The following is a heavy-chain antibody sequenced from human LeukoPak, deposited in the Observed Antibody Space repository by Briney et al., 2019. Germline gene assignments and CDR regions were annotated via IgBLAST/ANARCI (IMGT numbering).Heavy chain of an antibody. D-gene: IGHD3-10*01. Sequence: PSEILSLTCTVSGGSISSYYWSWVRQPPGKGLEWIGYIYNSGSTNYNPSLKSRVTISADTSKNQVSLTLSSVTAADTAVYYCARHPELYFFDYWGQGTLVTVSS. CDR3: ARHPELYFFDY. CDR2: IYNSGST. J-gene: IGHJ4*02. CDR1: GGSISSYY. V-gene: IGHV4-59*08.